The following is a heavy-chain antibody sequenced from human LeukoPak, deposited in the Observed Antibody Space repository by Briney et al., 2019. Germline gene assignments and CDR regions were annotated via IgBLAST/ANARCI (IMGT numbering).Heavy chain of an antibody. CDR1: GGSISSSSYY. CDR3: ARRWGYSSSPHFDY. Sequence: SETLSLTCTVSGGSISSSSYYWGWIRQPPGKGLEWIGSIYYSGSTYYNPSLKSRVTISVDTSKNQFSLKLSSVTAADTAVYYCARRWGYSSSPHFDYWGQGTLVTVSS. J-gene: IGHJ4*02. V-gene: IGHV4-39*07. D-gene: IGHD6-6*01. CDR2: IYYSGST.